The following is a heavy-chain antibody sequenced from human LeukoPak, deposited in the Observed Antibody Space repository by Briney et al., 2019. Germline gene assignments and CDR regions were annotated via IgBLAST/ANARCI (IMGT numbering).Heavy chain of an antibody. CDR1: GYTFTGYY. CDR2: INPNSGGT. D-gene: IGHD3-9*01. CDR3: ARVEGPSDDILTGPDYYYGMDV. J-gene: IGHJ6*02. V-gene: IGHV1-2*02. Sequence: ASVKVSCKASGYTFTGYYMHWVRQAPGQGLEWMGWINPNSGGTNYAQKFQGRVTMTRDTSISTAYMELSRLRSDDTAVYYCARVEGPSDDILTGPDYYYGMDVWGQGTTVTVSS.